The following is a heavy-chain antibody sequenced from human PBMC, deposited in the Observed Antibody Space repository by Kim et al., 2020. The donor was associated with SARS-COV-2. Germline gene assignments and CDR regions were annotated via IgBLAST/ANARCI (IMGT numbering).Heavy chain of an antibody. CDR3: ARGYFDWLLYSWFDP. D-gene: IGHD3-9*01. CDR2: IYYSGST. J-gene: IGHJ5*02. Sequence: SETLSLTCTVSGGSIGSYYWSWIRQPPGKGLEWIGYIYYSGSTNYNPSLKSRVTISVDTSKNQFSLKLSSVTAADTAVYYCARGYFDWLLYSWFDPWGQG. V-gene: IGHV4-59*08. CDR1: GGSIGSYY.